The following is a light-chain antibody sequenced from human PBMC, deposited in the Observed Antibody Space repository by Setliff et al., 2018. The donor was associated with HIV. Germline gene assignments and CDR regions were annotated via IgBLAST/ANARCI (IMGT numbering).Light chain of an antibody. CDR1: SSDVGGYNY. Sequence: QSALTQPASVSGSPGQSITISCTATSSDVGGYNYVSWYQQHPGKAPKLIMSDVNKRPSGVSDRFSGSKSGNTASLTISGLQAEDEANYYCSSYTTSSTYVFGPGTKVTVL. J-gene: IGLJ1*01. V-gene: IGLV2-14*03. CDR3: SSYTTSSTYV. CDR2: DVN.